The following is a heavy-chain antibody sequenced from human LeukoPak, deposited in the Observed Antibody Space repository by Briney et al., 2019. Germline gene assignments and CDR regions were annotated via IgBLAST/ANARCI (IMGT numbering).Heavy chain of an antibody. CDR1: GFTFSSYG. D-gene: IGHD6-6*01. CDR3: ARAIAAHLYYYYGMDV. Sequence: GRSLRLSCAASGFTFSSYGMHWVRQAPGKGLEWVAVIWYDGSNKHYADSVKGRFTISRDNSKNTLYLQMNSLRAEDTAVYYCARAIAAHLYYYYGMDVWGQGTTVTVSS. CDR2: IWYDGSNK. V-gene: IGHV3-33*01. J-gene: IGHJ6*02.